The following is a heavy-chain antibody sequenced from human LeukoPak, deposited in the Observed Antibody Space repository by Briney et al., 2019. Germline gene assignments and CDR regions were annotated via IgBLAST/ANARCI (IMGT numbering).Heavy chain of an antibody. CDR3: ARERSYSSGWYVDY. V-gene: IGHV1-2*02. CDR1: GYTFTNYG. D-gene: IGHD6-19*01. Sequence: ASVKVSCKASGYTFTNYGISWVRQAPGQGLEWMGWINPNSGGTNYAQKFQGRATMTRDTSISTAYMELSRLRSDDTAVYYCARERSYSSGWYVDYWGQGTLVTVSS. CDR2: INPNSGGT. J-gene: IGHJ4*02.